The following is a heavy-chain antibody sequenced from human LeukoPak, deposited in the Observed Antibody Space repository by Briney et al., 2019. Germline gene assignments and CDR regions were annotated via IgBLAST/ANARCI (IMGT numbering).Heavy chain of an antibody. CDR2: ISGGGNGT. Sequence: GGSLRLSCAASGFTFSSYAINWVRQAPGKGLEWVSGISGGGNGTYYADSVKGRFTISRDNSKNTLYLQMNSLRAEDTAVYYCAKRSAAGTYPYVYYYYMDVWGKGTTVTISS. V-gene: IGHV3-23*01. J-gene: IGHJ6*03. CDR3: AKRSAAGTYPYVYYYYMDV. CDR1: GFTFSSYA. D-gene: IGHD6-13*01.